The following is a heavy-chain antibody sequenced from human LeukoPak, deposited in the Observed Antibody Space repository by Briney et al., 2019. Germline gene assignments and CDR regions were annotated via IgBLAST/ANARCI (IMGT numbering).Heavy chain of an antibody. J-gene: IGHJ6*03. CDR1: GDSLSSGSYY. CDR2: IYYSGNT. CDR3: ARGVVTQRYYMDV. V-gene: IGHV4-61*02. D-gene: IGHD3-22*01. Sequence: SETLSLTCTVSGDSLSSGSYYWTWIRQTAGKGLEWIGRIYYSGNTNYSPSLRSRVTISVDTSKNQFSLNIYSLTAADTAVYFCARGVVTQRYYMDVWGKGTTVTVSS.